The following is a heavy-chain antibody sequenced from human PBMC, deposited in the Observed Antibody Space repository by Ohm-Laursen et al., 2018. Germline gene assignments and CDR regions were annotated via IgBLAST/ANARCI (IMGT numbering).Heavy chain of an antibody. CDR1: GGSISSSTYY. Sequence: TLSLTCPVSGGSISSSTYYWSWIRQHPGKGLEWIGYIHYSGSTYYNPSLDSLLTISVDTSKNQFSLKVSSVTAADTAVYYCATSSGGFFDYWGQGTLVTVSS. D-gene: IGHD6-6*01. CDR3: ATSSGGFFDY. V-gene: IGHV4-31*01. J-gene: IGHJ4*02. CDR2: IHYSGST.